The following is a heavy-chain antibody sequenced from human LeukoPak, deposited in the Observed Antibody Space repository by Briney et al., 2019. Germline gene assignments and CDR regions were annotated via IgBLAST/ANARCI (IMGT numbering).Heavy chain of an antibody. Sequence: GESLKISCKGSGYSFTTYWIAWVRQMPGKGLELMGIIYPDDPDTRYGPSFQGQVTISADRSISTAYLHWSSQMASDTAMYYCARFKGSGDDACDIWGQGTMVTVSS. J-gene: IGHJ3*02. CDR3: ARFKGSGDDACDI. D-gene: IGHD4-17*01. CDR1: GYSFTTYW. V-gene: IGHV5-51*01. CDR2: IYPDDPDT.